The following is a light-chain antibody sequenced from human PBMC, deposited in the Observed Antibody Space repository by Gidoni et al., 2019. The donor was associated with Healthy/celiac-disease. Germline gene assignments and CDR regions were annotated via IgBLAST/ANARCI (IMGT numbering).Light chain of an antibody. V-gene: IGKV1-6*01. CDR3: LQDYNYQWT. J-gene: IGKJ1*01. CDR2: AAS. CDR1: QGIRND. Sequence: AIQMTQSPSSLSASLGDRVTITCRASQGIRNDLGWYQQKPGKAPKLLIYAASSLQSGVPSRFSGSGSGTDFTLTISSLQPEDFATYYCLQDYNYQWTFGQGTKVEIK.